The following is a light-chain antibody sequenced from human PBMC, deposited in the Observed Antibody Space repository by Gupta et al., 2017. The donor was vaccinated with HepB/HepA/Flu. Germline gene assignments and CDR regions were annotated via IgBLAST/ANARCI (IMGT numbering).Light chain of an antibody. CDR1: QSVSSSY. V-gene: IGKV3-20*01. Sequence: EIVLTQSPGTLSLSPGERATLSCRASQSVSSSYLAWYQQKPGQAPRLLIYGESSRATGIPDRFSGSGSGTDFTLTISRLEPEDFAVYYCQQYGSSPGTFGKGTKVEIK. CDR3: QQYGSSPGT. CDR2: GES. J-gene: IGKJ1*01.